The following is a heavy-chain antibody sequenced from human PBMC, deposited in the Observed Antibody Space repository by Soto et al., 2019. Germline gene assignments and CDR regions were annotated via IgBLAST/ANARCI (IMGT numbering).Heavy chain of an antibody. J-gene: IGHJ4*02. CDR3: ARTGYYDSSGYSEIDY. V-gene: IGHV1-69*13. D-gene: IGHD3-22*01. CDR2: IIPIFGTA. CDR1: GGTFSSYA. Sequence: SAEVSSKASGGTFSSYAISWVRQAPGQGLEWMGGIIPIFGTANYAQKFQGRVTITADESTSTAYMELSSLRSEDTAVYYCARTGYYDSSGYSEIDYWGQGTLVTVPS.